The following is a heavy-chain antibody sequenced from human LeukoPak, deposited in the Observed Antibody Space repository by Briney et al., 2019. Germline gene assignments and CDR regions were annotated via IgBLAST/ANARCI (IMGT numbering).Heavy chain of an antibody. Sequence: GGSLRLSCAASGFTFSGYAMSWVRQAPGKGLEWVSTISDNGGRTYYADSVKGRFTISRDDSKNTLYVQMNSLRAEDTAVYYCAKGLGSGWYLFEYWGQGTLVTVSS. CDR3: AKGLGSGWYLFEY. D-gene: IGHD6-19*01. V-gene: IGHV3-23*01. J-gene: IGHJ4*02. CDR2: ISDNGGRT. CDR1: GFTFSGYA.